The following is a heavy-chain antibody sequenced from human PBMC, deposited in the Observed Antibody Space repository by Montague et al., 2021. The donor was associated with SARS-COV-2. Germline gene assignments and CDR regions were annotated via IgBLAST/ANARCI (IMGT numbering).Heavy chain of an antibody. V-gene: IGHV4-59*12. D-gene: IGHD6-6*01. CDR1: GGSISSYY. Sequence: SETLSLTCTVSGGSISSYYWSWIRQPPGKGLEWIGYIYHSGSTNYNPSLKSRVTISVDTSKNQFSLKLSSVTAADTAVYYCARDSHLAARTADYHGFDVWGQGTTVTVSS. CDR3: ARDSHLAARTADYHGFDV. CDR2: IYHSGST. J-gene: IGHJ6*02.